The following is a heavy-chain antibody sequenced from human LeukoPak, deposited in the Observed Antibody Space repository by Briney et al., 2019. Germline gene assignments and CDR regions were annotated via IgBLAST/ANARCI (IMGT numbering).Heavy chain of an antibody. V-gene: IGHV1-2*02. D-gene: IGHD1-26*01. J-gene: IGHJ4*02. CDR1: GYTFTGYY. Sequence: ASVKVSCKASGYTFTGYYVHWVRQAPGQGLEWMGWINPNSGGTNYAQKFQGRVTMTRDTSISTAYMELSRLRSDDTAVYYCAREGGSYYSSAFVYWGQGTLVTVSS. CDR3: AREGGSYYSSAFVY. CDR2: INPNSGGT.